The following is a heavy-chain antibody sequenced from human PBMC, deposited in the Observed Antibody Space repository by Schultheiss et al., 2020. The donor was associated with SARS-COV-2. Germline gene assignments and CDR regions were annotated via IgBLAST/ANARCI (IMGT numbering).Heavy chain of an antibody. CDR1: GYSFTGYA. D-gene: IGHD2-2*01. CDR2: INPNSGGT. V-gene: IGHV1-2*02. CDR3: ARDLCSSTSCYAADMPGFDP. J-gene: IGHJ5*02. Sequence: ASVKVSCRASGYSFTGYAMHWVRQAPGQGLEWMGWINPNSGGTNYAQKFQGRVTMTRDTSISTAYMELSRLRSDDTAVYYCARDLCSSTSCYAADMPGFDPWGQGTLVTVSS.